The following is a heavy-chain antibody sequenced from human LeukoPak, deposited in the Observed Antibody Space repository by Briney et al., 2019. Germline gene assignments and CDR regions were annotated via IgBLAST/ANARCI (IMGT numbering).Heavy chain of an antibody. Sequence: ASVKVSCKASGYTFTGYYMHWVXXAXXXXXXXXXWINPNSGGTNYAQKFQGRVTMTRDTSISTAYMELSRLRSDDTAVYYCARVHSSGPYNWFDPWGQGTLVTVSS. D-gene: IGHD6-19*01. CDR3: ARVHSSGPYNWFDP. CDR1: GYTFTGYY. J-gene: IGHJ5*02. V-gene: IGHV1-2*02. CDR2: INPNSGGT.